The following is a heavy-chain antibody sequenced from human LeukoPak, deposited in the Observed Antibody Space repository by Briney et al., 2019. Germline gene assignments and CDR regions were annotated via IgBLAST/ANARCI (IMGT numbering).Heavy chain of an antibody. CDR3: VQDNLVEDYDILSGRGDYYDY. V-gene: IGHV3-23*01. D-gene: IGHD3-9*01. J-gene: IGHJ4*02. CDR2: ISGSGGST. CDR1: GFTFSSYA. Sequence: GGSLRLSCAASGFTFSSYAMSWVRQAPGKGLEWVSAISGSGGSTYYADSVKGRFTISRDNSKNTLYLQMNSLRAEDTAVYYFVQDNLVEDYDILSGRGDYYDYGGQGTLVTVSS.